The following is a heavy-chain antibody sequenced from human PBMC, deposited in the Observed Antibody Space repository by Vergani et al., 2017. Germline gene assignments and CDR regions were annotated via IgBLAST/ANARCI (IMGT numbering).Heavy chain of an antibody. CDR2: FDPEDGET. D-gene: IGHD1-26*01. CDR1: GYTLTELS. CDR3: ARAPRGGSGSYYY. J-gene: IGHJ4*02. V-gene: IGHV1-24*01. Sequence: QVQLVPSGAEVKKPGASVKVSCKVSGYTLTELSMHWVRQAPGKGLEWMGGFDPEDGETIYAKKVQGRVTMTEDTPTDTAYRELRSLRSEDTAVYYCARAPRGGSGSYYYWGQGTLVTVSS.